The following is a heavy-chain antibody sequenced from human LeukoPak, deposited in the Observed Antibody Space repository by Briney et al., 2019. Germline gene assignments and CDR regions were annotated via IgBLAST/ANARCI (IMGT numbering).Heavy chain of an antibody. CDR2: IWSDGSIQ. CDR3: AKDRGSSTYDGFTWFDP. J-gene: IGHJ5*02. D-gene: IGHD6-13*01. CDR1: GFTFSDYG. V-gene: IGHV3-33*06. Sequence: PGKSLRLSCAASGFTFSDYGMHWVRQAPGKGLEWVALIWSDGSIQYYADSVKGRFTISRDNSNNTQFLQMNNLRAEDTAVYYCAKDRGSSTYDGFTWFDPWGQGALVTVSS.